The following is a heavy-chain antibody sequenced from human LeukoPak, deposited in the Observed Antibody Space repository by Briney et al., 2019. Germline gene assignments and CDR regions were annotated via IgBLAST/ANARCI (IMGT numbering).Heavy chain of an antibody. Sequence: ASVKASCKASGGTFSSYAISWVRQAPGQGLEWMGGIIPIFGTANYAQKFQGRVTITADESTSTAYMELSSLRSEDTAVYYCARALRYRSTSCYRGGLCYYYMDVWGKGTTVTVSS. J-gene: IGHJ6*03. D-gene: IGHD2-2*02. CDR2: IIPIFGTA. V-gene: IGHV1-69*13. CDR1: GGTFSSYA. CDR3: ARALRYRSTSCYRGGLCYYYMDV.